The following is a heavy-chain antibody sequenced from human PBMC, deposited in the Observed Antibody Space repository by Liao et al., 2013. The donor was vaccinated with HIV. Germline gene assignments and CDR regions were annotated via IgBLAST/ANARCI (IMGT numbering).Heavy chain of an antibody. CDR2: VCSSGST. D-gene: IGHD3-10*01. V-gene: IGHV4-4*07. J-gene: IGHJ5*02. CDR3: AKYFGSEGFDP. CDR1: GGSMSTFC. Sequence: QVQLQESGPGLVKPSETLSLTCTVSGGSMSTFCSTWIRQSAGKGLEWIGRVCSSGSTNYNPSLKSRVTMSADTSKNQFSLKLSSVTAADSAIYYCAKYFGSEGFDPWGQGTLVTVFS.